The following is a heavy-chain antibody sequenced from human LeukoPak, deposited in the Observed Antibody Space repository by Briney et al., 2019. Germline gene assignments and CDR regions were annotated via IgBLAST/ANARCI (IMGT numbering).Heavy chain of an antibody. CDR2: IIPNLGTT. CDR3: ATTNDGGGYQWGDFFDF. CDR1: GGTSNSHA. V-gene: IGHV1-69*04. D-gene: IGHD3-22*01. J-gene: IGHJ4*02. Sequence: SVKVSCKASGGTSNSHAISWVRQAPGQGLEWMGRIIPNLGTTNRAQNFQDRVTLTADKSTKTAYMELTSLTSDDTAGYYCATTNDGGGYQWGDFFDFWGQGTLVTVSS.